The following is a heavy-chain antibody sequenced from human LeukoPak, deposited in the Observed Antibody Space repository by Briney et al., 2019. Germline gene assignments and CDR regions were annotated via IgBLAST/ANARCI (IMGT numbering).Heavy chain of an antibody. Sequence: GGSLRLSCAASGFTFSNAWMSWVRQAPGKGLEWVGRIKSKTDGGTTDYAAPVKGRFTISRDDSKNTLYLQMNSLKTEDTAVYYCTTPADSGYDYVLDYWAQGTLVTVSS. D-gene: IGHD5-12*01. CDR2: IKSKTDGGTT. CDR1: GFTFSNAW. J-gene: IGHJ4*02. CDR3: TTPADSGYDYVLDY. V-gene: IGHV3-15*01.